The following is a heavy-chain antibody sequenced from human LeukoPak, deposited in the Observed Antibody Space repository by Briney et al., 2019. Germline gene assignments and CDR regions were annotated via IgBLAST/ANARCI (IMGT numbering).Heavy chain of an antibody. V-gene: IGHV3-21*01. CDR3: AKDQRPFYGGPGYFDS. Sequence: PGGSLRLSCAASGFTFSSYSMNWVRQAPGKGLEWVSSISSSSSYIYYADSLKGRFTISRDNAKNSLFLQMNTLRVEDTAVYYCAKDQRPFYGGPGYFDSWGQGTLVIVSS. J-gene: IGHJ4*02. CDR2: ISSSSSYI. D-gene: IGHD4-23*01. CDR1: GFTFSSYS.